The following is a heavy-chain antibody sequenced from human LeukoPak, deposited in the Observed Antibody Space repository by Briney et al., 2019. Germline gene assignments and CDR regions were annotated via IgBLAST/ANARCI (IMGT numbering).Heavy chain of an antibody. CDR1: GGSFSGYY. V-gene: IGHV4-34*01. D-gene: IGHD3-3*01. J-gene: IGHJ4*02. CDR2: INHSGST. CDR3: ARAAPFLA. Sequence: PSETLSLTCAVYGGSFSGYYWSWIRQPPGKGLEWIGEINHSGSTYYNPSLKSRVTISVDTSKNQFSLKLSSVTAADTAVYYCARAAPFLARGQGTLVTVSS.